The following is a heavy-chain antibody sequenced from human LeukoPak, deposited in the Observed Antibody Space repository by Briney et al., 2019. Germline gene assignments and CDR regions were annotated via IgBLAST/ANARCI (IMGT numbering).Heavy chain of an antibody. Sequence: ASVKVSCKASGYTFTSYGISWVRQAPGQGLEWMGWISAYNGNTNYAQKLQGRVTMTTDTSTSTAYMELRSLRSDDTAVYYCAREVHYYGSGSYMGSDAFDIWGQGTMVTVSS. CDR3: AREVHYYGSGSYMGSDAFDI. V-gene: IGHV1-18*01. CDR1: GYTFTSYG. CDR2: ISAYNGNT. D-gene: IGHD3-10*01. J-gene: IGHJ3*02.